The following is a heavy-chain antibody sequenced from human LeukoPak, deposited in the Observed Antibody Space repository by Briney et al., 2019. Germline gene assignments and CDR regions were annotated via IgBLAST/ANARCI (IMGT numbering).Heavy chain of an antibody. CDR3: ARDYYGSGSYTDY. J-gene: IGHJ4*02. CDR2: IIPIFGTA. V-gene: IGHV1-69*05. Sequence: SVKVSCKASGYTFSSNGIAWVRQAPGQGLEWMGGIIPIFGTANYAQKFQGRVTITTDESTSTAYMELSSLRSEDTAVYYCARDYYGSGSYTDYWGQGTLVTVSS. D-gene: IGHD3-10*01. CDR1: GYTFSSNG.